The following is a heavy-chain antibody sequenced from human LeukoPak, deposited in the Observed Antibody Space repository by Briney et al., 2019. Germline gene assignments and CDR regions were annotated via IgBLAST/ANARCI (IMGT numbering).Heavy chain of an antibody. D-gene: IGHD5-18*01. Sequence: SETLSLTCTISGDSIRSYYWNWIRQPPGKGLEWIGYFYYSGNTNYNPSLKSRLTISLDTSKNQFSLKLSSVTAADTAVYYCASARVVDTPMSYYMDVWGKGTTVTVSS. CDR3: ASARVVDTPMSYYMDV. CDR2: FYYSGNT. J-gene: IGHJ6*03. CDR1: GDSIRSYY. V-gene: IGHV4-59*01.